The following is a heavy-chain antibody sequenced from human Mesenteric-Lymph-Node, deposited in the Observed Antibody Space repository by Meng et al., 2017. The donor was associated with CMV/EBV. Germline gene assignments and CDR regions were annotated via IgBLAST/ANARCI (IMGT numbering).Heavy chain of an antibody. CDR2: IYHSGGT. V-gene: IGHV4-4*02. J-gene: IGHJ5*02. Sequence: CAVSGGSISSSHWWIWVRQPPGKGLEWIGEIYHSGGTNYNPSLKSRVTISVDKSKNQFSLKLSSVTAADTAVYYCARDKIGVAMGFDPWGQGTLVTVSS. CDR3: ARDKIGVAMGFDP. CDR1: GGSISSSHW. D-gene: IGHD6-19*01.